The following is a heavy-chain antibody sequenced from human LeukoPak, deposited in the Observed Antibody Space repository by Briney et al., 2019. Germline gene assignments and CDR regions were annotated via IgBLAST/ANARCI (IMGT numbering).Heavy chain of an antibody. CDR1: GFPLSSYA. J-gene: IGHJ4*01. D-gene: IGHD3-3*01. V-gene: IGHV3-23*01. CDR2: TRTSGTHK. CDR3: AKAPVTSCICAFCYPFDT. Sequence: GGSLRLSCVVSGFPLSSYAMSWVRRSPGKGLEWVSATRTSGTHKFYADSVRGRFTICRDNSRNTLYLQMNSLRAEDAAIYYCAKAPVTSCICAFCYPFDTWGQGARVTVSS.